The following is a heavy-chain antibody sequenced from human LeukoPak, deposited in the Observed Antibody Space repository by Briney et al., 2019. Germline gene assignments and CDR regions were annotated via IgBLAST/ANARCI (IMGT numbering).Heavy chain of an antibody. V-gene: IGHV3-72*01. CDR1: GFTFSDHY. CDR3: AKGSWYFDL. Sequence: QPGGSLRLSCAASGFTFSDHYMDWVRQAPGKGLEWVGRTRNKANSYTTEYAASVKGRFTISRDDSKNSLYLRMNSLKTEDTAVYYCAKGSWYFDLWGRGTLVTVSS. CDR2: TRNKANSYTT. J-gene: IGHJ2*01.